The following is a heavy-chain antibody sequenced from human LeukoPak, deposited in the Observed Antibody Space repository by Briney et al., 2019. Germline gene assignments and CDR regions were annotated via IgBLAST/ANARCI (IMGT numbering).Heavy chain of an antibody. D-gene: IGHD3-3*01. CDR1: GFTFSSYS. V-gene: IGHV3-74*01. J-gene: IGHJ5*02. CDR3: ARDLRSITIFGVVIRENWFDP. Sequence: GGSLRLSCAASGFTFSSYSMHWVRQAPGKGLVWVSRINSDGSSTSYADSVKGRFTISRDNAKNTLYLQMNSLRAEDTAVYYCARDLRSITIFGVVIRENWFDPWGQGTLVTVSS. CDR2: INSDGSST.